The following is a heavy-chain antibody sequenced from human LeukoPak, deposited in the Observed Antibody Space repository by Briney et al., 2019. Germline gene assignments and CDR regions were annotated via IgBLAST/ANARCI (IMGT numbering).Heavy chain of an antibody. CDR1: GYTFTGYY. V-gene: IGHV1-18*04. D-gene: IGHD2/OR15-2a*01. CDR3: ARDTDFSIDY. J-gene: IGHJ4*02. CDR2: INTRSGDA. Sequence: GASVKVSCKASGYTFTGYYIHWVRQAPGQGLEWMGWINTRSGDAQLAHSLQARVTMTTDTSTSTASMELGSLGSDDTAVYYCARDTDFSIDYWGQGSLVTVSS.